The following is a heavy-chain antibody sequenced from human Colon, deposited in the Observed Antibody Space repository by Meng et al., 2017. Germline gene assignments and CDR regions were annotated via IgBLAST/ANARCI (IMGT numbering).Heavy chain of an antibody. D-gene: IGHD3-10*01. CDR3: AKSGEGLWFGESSHLDY. V-gene: IGHV1-3*01. Sequence: ASVKVSCKASGYIFTSYAIHWVRQAPGQRLEWMGWINAGNGNTKFSQKFQGRVTTTRDTSASTAYMELSNLRSEDTAVYYCAKSGEGLWFGESSHLDYWGQGTLVTVSS. CDR2: INAGNGNT. CDR1: GYIFTSYA. J-gene: IGHJ4*02.